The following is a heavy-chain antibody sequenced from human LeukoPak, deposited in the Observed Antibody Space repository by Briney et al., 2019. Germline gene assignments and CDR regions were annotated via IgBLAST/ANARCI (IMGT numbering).Heavy chain of an antibody. CDR3: AREPQGIAVADSP. CDR2: IWYDGSNK. CDR1: GFTFSSYT. V-gene: IGHV3-33*08. J-gene: IGHJ3*01. Sequence: GGSLRLSCAASGFTFSSYTMHWVRQAPGKGLEWVAVIWYDGSNKYYADSVKGRFTISRDNSKNTLYLQMNSLRAEDTAVYYCAREPQGIAVADSPWGQGTMVTVSS. D-gene: IGHD6-19*01.